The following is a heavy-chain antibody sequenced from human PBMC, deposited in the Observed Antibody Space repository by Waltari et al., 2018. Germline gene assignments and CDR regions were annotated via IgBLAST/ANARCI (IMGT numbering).Heavy chain of an antibody. CDR2: ISAYTGET. CDR1: GYIFVNYG. CDR3: ARVKRVSGSFYGWFDP. J-gene: IGHJ5*02. D-gene: IGHD1-26*01. V-gene: IGHV1-18*01. Sequence: QVQLVQSGAEVKKPGASMKVPCKASGYIFVNYGISWVRQAPGEGLEWMGWISAYTGETKYAQKFQGRVTLTTETSTSTAYMEVRSLTSDDSAMYYCARVKRVSGSFYGWFDPWGQGTLVTVSS.